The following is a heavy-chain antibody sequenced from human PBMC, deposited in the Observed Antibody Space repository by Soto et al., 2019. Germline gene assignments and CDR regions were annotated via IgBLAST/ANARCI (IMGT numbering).Heavy chain of an antibody. V-gene: IGHV4-59*01. CDR1: GGSISSYY. CDR3: AREIVVPAAYDYYYMDV. CDR2: IYYSGST. J-gene: IGHJ6*03. Sequence: SETLSLTCTVSGGSISSYYWSWIRQPPGKGLEWIGYIYYSGSTNYNPSLKSRVTISVDTSKNQFSLKLSSVTAADTAVYYCAREIVVPAAYDYYYMDVWGKGTTVTVS. D-gene: IGHD2-2*01.